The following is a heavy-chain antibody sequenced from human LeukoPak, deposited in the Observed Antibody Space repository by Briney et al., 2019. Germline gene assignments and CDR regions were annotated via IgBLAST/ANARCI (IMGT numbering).Heavy chain of an antibody. D-gene: IGHD1-26*01. J-gene: IGHJ4*02. Sequence: PSETLSLTCAVYGGPFSGYYWSWIRQPPGKGLEWIGEINHSGSTNYNPSLKSRVTISVDTSKNQFSLKLSSVTAADTAVYYRARGPGIVGTLWGQGTLVTVSS. CDR1: GGPFSGYY. CDR3: ARGPGIVGTL. V-gene: IGHV4-34*01. CDR2: INHSGST.